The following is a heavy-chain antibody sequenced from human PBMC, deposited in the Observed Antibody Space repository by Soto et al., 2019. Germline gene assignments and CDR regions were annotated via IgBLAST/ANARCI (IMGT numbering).Heavy chain of an antibody. Sequence: GGSLRLSCAASGFTVSSNHMSWVRQAPGKGLEWVSLIFSGDSTYYADSVKGRFTISRDNAENSVYLQMTGLRAEDTAMYYCARYSGWYSYNWFDPWGQGTLVTVSS. J-gene: IGHJ5*02. V-gene: IGHV3-53*01. CDR2: IFSGDST. CDR1: GFTVSSNH. CDR3: ARYSGWYSYNWFDP. D-gene: IGHD6-19*01.